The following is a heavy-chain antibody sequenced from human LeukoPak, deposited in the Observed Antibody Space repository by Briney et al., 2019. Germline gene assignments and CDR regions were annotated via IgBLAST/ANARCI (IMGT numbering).Heavy chain of an antibody. D-gene: IGHD2-2*02. V-gene: IGHV3-20*04. Sequence: PGGSLRLSCAASGFTFDDYGMSWVRQAPGKGLEWVSGINLNGGSTGYADSVKGRFTISRDNAKNSLYLQMNSLRAEDTALYYCARSPLLCSSTSCYTGAFDIWGQGTMVTVSS. J-gene: IGHJ3*02. CDR3: ARSPLLCSSTSCYTGAFDI. CDR1: GFTFDDYG. CDR2: INLNGGST.